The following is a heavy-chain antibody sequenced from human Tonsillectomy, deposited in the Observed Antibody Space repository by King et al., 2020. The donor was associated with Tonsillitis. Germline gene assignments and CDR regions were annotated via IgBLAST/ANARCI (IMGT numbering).Heavy chain of an antibody. V-gene: IGHV4-59*08. CDR2: IHHTGST. D-gene: IGHD3-22*01. J-gene: IGHJ1*01. Sequence: QLQESGPGLVKPSETLSLTCTVSGGSISSYYWNWIRQSPGKGLEWIGYIHHTGSTNYNPSLKSRVTISLDTSKNQFSLRLSSVTAADTAVYYCVTTMTVIPYFQNWGQGTLVTVSS. CDR1: GGSISSYY. CDR3: VTTMTVIPYFQN.